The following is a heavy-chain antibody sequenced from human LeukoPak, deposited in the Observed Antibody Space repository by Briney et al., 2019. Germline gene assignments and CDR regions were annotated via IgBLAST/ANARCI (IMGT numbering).Heavy chain of an antibody. Sequence: GGSLRLSCEASGYTYSDYYMSWVRQAPGRGLEWVSYISGSSGYTKYADSVKGRFTISRDNAKNSLYLQVNSLRAEDTAVYYCARGTGTTAYFDYWGQGTPVTVSS. CDR1: GYTYSDYY. D-gene: IGHD1-1*01. CDR3: ARGTGTTAYFDY. V-gene: IGHV3-11*06. CDR2: ISGSSGYT. J-gene: IGHJ4*02.